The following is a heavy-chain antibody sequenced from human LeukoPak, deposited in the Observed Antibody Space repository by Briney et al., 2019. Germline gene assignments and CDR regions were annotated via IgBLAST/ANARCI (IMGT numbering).Heavy chain of an antibody. CDR3: AREGIAAAGTGAFDI. D-gene: IGHD6-13*01. J-gene: IGHJ3*02. Sequence: SETLSLTCAVYGGSFSGYYWSWIRQPPGKRLEWIGEINHSGSTNYNPSLKSRVTISVDTSKNQFSLKLSSVTAADTAVYYCAREGIAAAGTGAFDIWGQGTMVTVSS. CDR1: GGSFSGYY. V-gene: IGHV4-34*01. CDR2: INHSGST.